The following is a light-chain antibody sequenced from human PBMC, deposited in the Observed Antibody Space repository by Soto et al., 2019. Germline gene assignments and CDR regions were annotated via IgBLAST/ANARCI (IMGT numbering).Light chain of an antibody. V-gene: IGKV3-15*01. CDR3: QQYSNWPPWT. Sequence: DIVMTQSPATLSVSPGDTATLSCRASQSLGGNLAWYQQKPGQAPRLLIFRASSRATGVPARFSASGSGTEFTLTISGLQSEDFAVYYCQQYSNWPPWTFGPGTKVDIK. CDR1: QSLGGN. CDR2: RAS. J-gene: IGKJ1*01.